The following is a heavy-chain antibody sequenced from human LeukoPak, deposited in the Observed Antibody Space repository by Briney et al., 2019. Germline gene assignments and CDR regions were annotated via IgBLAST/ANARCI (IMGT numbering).Heavy chain of an antibody. CDR2: INPSGGST. J-gene: IGHJ5*02. Sequence: ASVKVSCKASGYTFTSYYMHWVRQAPGQGLERMGIINPSGGSTSYAQKFQGRVTMTRDTSTSTVYMELSSLRSEDTAVYYCARAILDYYDSSGYSGWFDPWGQGTLVTVSS. CDR1: GYTFTSYY. CDR3: ARAILDYYDSSGYSGWFDP. V-gene: IGHV1-46*01. D-gene: IGHD3-22*01.